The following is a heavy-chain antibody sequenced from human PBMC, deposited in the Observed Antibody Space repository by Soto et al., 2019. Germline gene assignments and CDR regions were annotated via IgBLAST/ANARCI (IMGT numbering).Heavy chain of an antibody. CDR1: GGSISSGDYY. CDR3: ARGKRGFGALYGMDV. D-gene: IGHD3-10*01. CDR2: IYYSGST. J-gene: IGHJ6*02. V-gene: IGHV4-30-4*01. Sequence: QVQLQESGPGLVKPSQTLSLTCTVSGGSISSGDYYWSWIRQPPGKGLEWIGYIYYSGSTYYNPSLKSRVTISVDTSKNQFSLKLSSVTAADTAVYYCARGKRGFGALYGMDVWGQGTTVTVSS.